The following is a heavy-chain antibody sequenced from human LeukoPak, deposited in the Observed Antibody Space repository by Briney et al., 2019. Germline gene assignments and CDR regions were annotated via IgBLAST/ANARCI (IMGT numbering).Heavy chain of an antibody. V-gene: IGHV3-48*03. J-gene: IGHJ4*02. Sequence: GGSLRLSCAASGFTFSSYEMNWVRQAPGKGLEWVSYISSSGSTIYYADSVKGRFTISRDDAKNSLYLQMNSLRAEDTALYYCASYEYSSSFDYWGQGTLVTVSS. D-gene: IGHD6-6*01. CDR3: ASYEYSSSFDY. CDR2: ISSSGSTI. CDR1: GFTFSSYE.